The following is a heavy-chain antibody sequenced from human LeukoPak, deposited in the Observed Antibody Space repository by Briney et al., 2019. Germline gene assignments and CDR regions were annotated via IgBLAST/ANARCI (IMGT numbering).Heavy chain of an antibody. J-gene: IGHJ6*02. Sequence: SGGSLRLSCGASGFIFSSHEMNWVRQAPGKGLEWVSFINTSGRTKYYADSVKGRFTISRDNAQNALYLQMNSLKVEDTAIYYCARRDYGAFYGMDVWGPGTTVTVSS. CDR3: ARRDYGAFYGMDV. CDR2: INTSGRTK. CDR1: GFIFSSHE. V-gene: IGHV3-48*03. D-gene: IGHD4-17*01.